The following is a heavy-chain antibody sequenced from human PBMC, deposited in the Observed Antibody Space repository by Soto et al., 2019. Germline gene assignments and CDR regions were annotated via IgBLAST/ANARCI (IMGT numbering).Heavy chain of an antibody. CDR3: ARILGRASSWYYTDDY. V-gene: IGHV4-4*02. D-gene: IGHD6-13*01. CDR1: GGTITSSYW. J-gene: IGHJ4*02. CDR2: IYHSGST. Sequence: SETLSLTFTVSGGTITSSYWWGWVRQPPGKGLEWIGEIYHSGSTNYNPSLKSRVTISVDKSKNQFSLKLSSVTAADTAVYYCARILGRASSWYYTDDYWGQGTLVTVS.